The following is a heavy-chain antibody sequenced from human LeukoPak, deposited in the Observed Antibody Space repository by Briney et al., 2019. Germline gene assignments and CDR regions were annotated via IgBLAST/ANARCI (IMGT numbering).Heavy chain of an antibody. V-gene: IGHV1-69*05. CDR2: IIPIFGTA. CDR3: ASSDYYYYYYMDV. J-gene: IGHJ6*03. Sequence: ASVKVSCKASGYTFTSYGISWVRQAPGQGLEWMGGIIPIFGTANYAQKFQGRVTITTDESTSTAYMELSSLRSEDTAVYYCASSDYYYYYYMDVWGKGTTVTVSS. CDR1: GYTFTSYG.